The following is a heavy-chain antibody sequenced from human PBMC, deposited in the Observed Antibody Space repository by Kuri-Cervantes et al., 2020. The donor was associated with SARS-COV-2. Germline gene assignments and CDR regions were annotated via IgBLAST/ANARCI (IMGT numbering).Heavy chain of an antibody. CDR3: AMYFYGSGNYHDTLDK. V-gene: IGHV1-3*01. J-gene: IGHJ4*02. D-gene: IGHD3-10*01. Sequence: ASENVSCKSSVLSFVNYAMHWVRQAPGQRLEWMGWINAGNGDTKISQKFQGRVTITRDIFADTAYMDLSSLRSEDTAVYYCAMYFYGSGNYHDTLDKWGQGTLVTVSS. CDR1: VLSFVNYA. CDR2: INAGNGDT.